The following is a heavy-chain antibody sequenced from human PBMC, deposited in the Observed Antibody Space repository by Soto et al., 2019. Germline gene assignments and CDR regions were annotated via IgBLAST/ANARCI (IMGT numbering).Heavy chain of an antibody. CDR3: ARTHKSIAVGAFDI. CDR1: GFTFSDYG. V-gene: IGHV3-33*01. CDR2: IWYDGSNE. J-gene: IGHJ3*02. Sequence: QVQVVESGGGVVQPGRSLRLSCAASGFTFSDYGMHWVRQAPGKGLEWVAVIWYDGSNEYYADSVKGRFTVSRDSSKNIVYLQMNSLRAEDTAVYYCARTHKSIAVGAFDIWGQGTMVTVSS. D-gene: IGHD6-19*01.